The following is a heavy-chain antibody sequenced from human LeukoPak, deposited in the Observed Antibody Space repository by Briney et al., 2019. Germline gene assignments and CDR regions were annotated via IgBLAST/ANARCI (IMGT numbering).Heavy chain of an antibody. V-gene: IGHV4-34*01. Sequence: SETLSLTCAVYGGSFSGYYWSWIRQPPGKGLEWIGEINHSGSTNYNPSLKSRVTISVDTSKNQFSLKLTSVTAADTAVYYCTRHAPVPVIGHGMGVWGQGTTVAVSS. D-gene: IGHD3-10*01. CDR1: GGSFSGYY. J-gene: IGHJ6*02. CDR2: INHSGST. CDR3: TRHAPVPVIGHGMGV.